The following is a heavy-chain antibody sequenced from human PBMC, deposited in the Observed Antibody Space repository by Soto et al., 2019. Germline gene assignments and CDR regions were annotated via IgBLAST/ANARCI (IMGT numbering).Heavy chain of an antibody. CDR3: ARHDGFSRGWIFDY. V-gene: IGHV4-39*01. D-gene: IGHD6-19*01. CDR1: GGSISSSSYY. Sequence: SETLSLTCTVSGGSISSSSYYWGWIRQPPGKGLEWIGSIYYSGSTYYNPSLKSRVTVSADTSKDQLSLKLTSVTAADTAVYYCARHDGFSRGWIFDYWGHGTLVTVSS. J-gene: IGHJ4*01. CDR2: IYYSGST.